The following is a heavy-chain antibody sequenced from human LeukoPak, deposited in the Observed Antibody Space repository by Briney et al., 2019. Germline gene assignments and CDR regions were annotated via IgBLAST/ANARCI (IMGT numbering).Heavy chain of an antibody. D-gene: IGHD3-3*01. CDR2: IIPILGIA. CDR3: ASARSGYRRYYYYYGMDV. J-gene: IGHJ6*02. CDR1: GGTFSSYA. Sequence: ASVKVSCKASGGTFSSYAISWVRQAPGQGLEWMGRIIPILGIANYAQKFQGRVTITADKSTSTAYMELSSLRSEDTAVYYCASARSGYRRYYYYYGMDVRGQGTTVTVSS. V-gene: IGHV1-69*04.